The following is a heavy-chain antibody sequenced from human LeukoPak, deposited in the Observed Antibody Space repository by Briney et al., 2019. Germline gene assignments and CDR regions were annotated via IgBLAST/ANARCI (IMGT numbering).Heavy chain of an antibody. D-gene: IGHD3-16*01. J-gene: IGHJ4*02. Sequence: GGSLRLSCAASGFTFSGFGMNWVRQAPGKGLDWISYISSSTSIIYYADSVKGRFTVSRDNAKNSLYLQMNSLRAEDTAVYYCARFGMTYYDYVWGSSSPYYFDYWGQGTLVTVSS. CDR2: ISSSTSII. CDR3: ARFGMTYYDYVWGSSSPYYFDY. V-gene: IGHV3-48*01. CDR1: GFTFSGFG.